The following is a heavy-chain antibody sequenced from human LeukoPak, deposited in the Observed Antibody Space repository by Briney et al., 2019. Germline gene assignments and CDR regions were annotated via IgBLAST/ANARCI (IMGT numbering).Heavy chain of an antibody. CDR2: IKQDGSEK. Sequence: PGGSLRLSCAASGFTFSSHWMSWVRQAPGKGLEWVANIKQDGSEKYYVDSVKGRFTISRDNAKNSLYLQMNSLRAEDTAVYYCARDDSSGYYYYYYMDVWGKGTTVTVSS. CDR3: ARDDSSGYYYYYYMDV. CDR1: GFTFSSHW. V-gene: IGHV3-7*03. D-gene: IGHD3-22*01. J-gene: IGHJ6*03.